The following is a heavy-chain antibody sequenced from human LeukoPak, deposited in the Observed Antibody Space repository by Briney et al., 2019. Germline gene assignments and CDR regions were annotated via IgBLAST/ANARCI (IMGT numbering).Heavy chain of an antibody. CDR2: ISSSSSYI. Sequence: RSGGSLRLSCAASGFTFSSYSMNWVRQAPGKGLEWVSSISSSSSYIYYADSVKGRFTISRDNAKNSLYLQMNSLRAEDTAVHYCAREVDSSGWWGNIDYWGQGTLVTVSS. D-gene: IGHD6-19*01. V-gene: IGHV3-21*01. CDR3: AREVDSSGWWGNIDY. CDR1: GFTFSSYS. J-gene: IGHJ4*02.